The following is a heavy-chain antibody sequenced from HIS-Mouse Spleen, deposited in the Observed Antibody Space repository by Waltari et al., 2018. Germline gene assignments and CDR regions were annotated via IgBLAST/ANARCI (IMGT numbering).Heavy chain of an antibody. CDR3: AREIPYSSSWYDWYFDL. D-gene: IGHD6-13*01. CDR2: IYYSGST. CDR1: GGSISSSSYY. V-gene: IGHV4-39*07. J-gene: IGHJ2*01. Sequence: QLQLQESGPGLVKPSETLSLTCTVSGGSISSSSYYWGWIRQPPGKGLEWFGSIYYSGSTSYNPSLKSRVTISVDTSKNQCSLKLSSVTAADTAVYYCAREIPYSSSWYDWYFDLWGRGTLVTVSS.